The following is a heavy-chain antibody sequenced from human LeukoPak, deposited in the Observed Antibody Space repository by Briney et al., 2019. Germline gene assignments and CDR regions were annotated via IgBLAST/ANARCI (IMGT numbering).Heavy chain of an antibody. CDR3: ARVFTGNDY. J-gene: IGHJ4*02. Sequence: ASVKVSCKASGYIFTGYYMHWVRQAPGQGLEWMGWMNPNSGNTGYAQKFQGRVTMTRNTSISTAYMELSSLRSEDTAVYYCARVFTGNDYWGQGTLVTVSS. D-gene: IGHD1-1*01. CDR2: MNPNSGNT. CDR1: GYIFTGYY. V-gene: IGHV1-8*02.